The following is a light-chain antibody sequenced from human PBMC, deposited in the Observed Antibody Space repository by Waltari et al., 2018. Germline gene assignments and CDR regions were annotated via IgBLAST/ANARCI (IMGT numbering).Light chain of an antibody. Sequence: IHMTQSPSCVAASVGDRVTITCRASQDISNWLAWYQQKPGKAPKLLIYAASTLETGVPPRFSASGSGTECTLSISSLEPDDFATYYCQQAKSFPLTFGPGTKVDIK. CDR3: QQAKSFPLT. CDR1: QDISNW. CDR2: AAS. J-gene: IGKJ3*01. V-gene: IGKV1-12*01.